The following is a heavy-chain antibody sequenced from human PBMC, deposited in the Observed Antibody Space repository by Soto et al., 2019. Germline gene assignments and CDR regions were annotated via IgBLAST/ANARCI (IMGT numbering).Heavy chain of an antibody. CDR2: IWYDGSNK. J-gene: IGHJ6*03. V-gene: IGHV3-33*01. CDR1: GFTFSSYG. CDR3: ARERLQDYYYYYMDD. Sequence: QVQLVESGGGVVQPGRSLRLSCAASGFTFSSYGMHWVRQAPGKGLEWVAVIWYDGSNKYYADSVKGRFTISRDNSKSTLYLQMNSLRAEDTAVYYCARERLQDYYYYYMDDWGKGTTVTVSS.